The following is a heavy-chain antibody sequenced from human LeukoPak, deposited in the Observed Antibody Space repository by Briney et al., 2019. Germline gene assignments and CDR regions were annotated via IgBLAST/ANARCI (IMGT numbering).Heavy chain of an antibody. CDR2: ISWNSGDI. D-gene: IGHD3-10*01. V-gene: IGHV3-9*01. CDR3: AKVGQLDYYYGMDV. Sequence: GGSLRLSCAASGFTFDDYAMHWVRQAPGKGLEWVSGISWNSGDIGYADSVKGRFTISRDNAKNSLFLQMNSLRAEDTALYYCAKVGQLDYYYGMDVWAKGPRSPSP. CDR1: GFTFDDYA. J-gene: IGHJ6*02.